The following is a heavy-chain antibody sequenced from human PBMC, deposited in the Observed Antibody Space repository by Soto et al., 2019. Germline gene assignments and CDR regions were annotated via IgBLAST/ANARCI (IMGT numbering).Heavy chain of an antibody. Sequence: GGSLRLSCAAFGFTVSGKKYVTWVRQAPGRGLQWVATISDSGDITYYADSVKGRFTISRDNSKNTLYLQMNSLSAEDTAVYYCAKGTDIWPPDWFDSWGQGTLVTVSS. CDR3: AKGTDIWPPDWFDS. J-gene: IGHJ5*01. CDR1: GFTVSGKKY. CDR2: ISDSGDIT. D-gene: IGHD3-9*01. V-gene: IGHV3-23*01.